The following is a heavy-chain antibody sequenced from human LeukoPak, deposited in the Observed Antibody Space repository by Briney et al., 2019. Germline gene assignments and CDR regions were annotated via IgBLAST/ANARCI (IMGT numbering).Heavy chain of an antibody. CDR1: GGSFSGYY. Sequence: SETLSLTCAVYGGSFSGYYWSWIRQPPGKGLEWIGYIYYSGSTNYNPSLKSRVTMSVDTSKNQFSLKLSSVTAADTAVYYCARSTTSGGHAFDIWGQGTMVTVSS. J-gene: IGHJ3*02. D-gene: IGHD1/OR15-1a*01. CDR3: ARSTTSGGHAFDI. V-gene: IGHV4-59*12. CDR2: IYYSGST.